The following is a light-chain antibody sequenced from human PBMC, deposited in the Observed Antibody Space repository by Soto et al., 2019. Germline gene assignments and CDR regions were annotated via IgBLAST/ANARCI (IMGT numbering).Light chain of an antibody. CDR2: EVT. CDR3: CSYADSSTLV. V-gene: IGLV2-23*02. J-gene: IGLJ3*02. CDR1: SSDVGSYNL. Sequence: QSVLTQPASVSGSPGQSITISCTGTSSDVGSYNLVSWYQHHPGKAPKLMIYEVTKRPSGVSNRFSGSKSGNTASLTISGLQADDDGDYYCCSYADSSTLVFGGGTKVTVL.